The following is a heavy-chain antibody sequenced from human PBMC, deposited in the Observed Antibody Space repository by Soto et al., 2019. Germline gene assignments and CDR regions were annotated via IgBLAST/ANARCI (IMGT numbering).Heavy chain of an antibody. D-gene: IGHD2-2*01. CDR2: ISSSGSYI. CDR1: GFTFSSYS. CDR3: ARMQDHQRGFDY. Sequence: PGGSLRLSCAASGFTFSSYSMNWVRQAPGKGLEWVSSISSSGSYIYYADSLKGRFTISRDNAKNSLYLQMNSLRAEDTAVYSCARMQDHQRGFDYWGQGALVTVSS. J-gene: IGHJ4*02. V-gene: IGHV3-21*01.